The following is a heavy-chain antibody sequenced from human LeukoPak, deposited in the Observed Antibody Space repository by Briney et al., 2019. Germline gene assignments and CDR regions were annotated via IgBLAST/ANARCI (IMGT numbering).Heavy chain of an antibody. D-gene: IGHD6-19*01. Sequence: GGSLRLSCAASGFSFSSYNMNWVRHSPTKGLEWVASIDTTSEYIFYTDSLKGRFAISRDNAKNSLYLQMNNLRVEDTAVYYCARADRDSDWYIDDCWGQGTLVTVSS. CDR3: ARADRDSDWYIDDC. V-gene: IGHV3-21*06. CDR1: GFSFSSYN. J-gene: IGHJ4*02. CDR2: IDTTSEYI.